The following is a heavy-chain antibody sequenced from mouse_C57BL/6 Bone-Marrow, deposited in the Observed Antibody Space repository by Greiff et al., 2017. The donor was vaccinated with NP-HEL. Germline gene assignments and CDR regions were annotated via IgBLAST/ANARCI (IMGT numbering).Heavy chain of an antibody. CDR1: GYAFSSSW. V-gene: IGHV1-82*01. CDR2: IYPGDGDT. D-gene: IGHD2-5*01. CDR3: ANSNYAWFAY. J-gene: IGHJ3*01. Sequence: VKLMESGPELVKPGASVKISCKASGYAFSSSWMNWVKQRPGKGLEWIGRIYPGDGDTNYNGKFKGKATLTADKSSSTAYMQLSSLTSEDSAVYFCANSNYAWFAYWGQGTLVTVSA.